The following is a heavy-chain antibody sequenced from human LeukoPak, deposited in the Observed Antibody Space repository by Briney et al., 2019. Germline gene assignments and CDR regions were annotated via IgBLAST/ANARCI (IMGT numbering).Heavy chain of an antibody. V-gene: IGHV1-2*02. CDR2: INPNSGGT. CDR3: ARDTGGGSTFMDV. Sequence: ASVKVSCKASGYTFTGYYMHWVRQAPGQGLEWMGWINPNSGGTNYAQKFQGRVAMTRDTSISTAYMELSRLRSDDTAVYYCARDTGGGSTFMDVWGQGTTVTVSS. CDR1: GYTFTGYY. J-gene: IGHJ6*02. D-gene: IGHD5/OR15-5a*01.